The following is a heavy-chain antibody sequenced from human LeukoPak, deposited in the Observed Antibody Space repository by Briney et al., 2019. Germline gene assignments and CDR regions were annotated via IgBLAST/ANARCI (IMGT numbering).Heavy chain of an antibody. Sequence: GGSLRLSCAAAGFPFTSYSMHWVRQAPGKGLVWVSHINPDGTTRSYADSVKGRFTISRDNAQSTVSLQMNSLRAEDTAVYYCCVMGTGTPYWGQGTLVTVSS. CDR2: INPDGTTR. V-gene: IGHV3-74*01. CDR3: CVMGTGTPY. D-gene: IGHD1-7*01. CDR1: GFPFTSYS. J-gene: IGHJ4*02.